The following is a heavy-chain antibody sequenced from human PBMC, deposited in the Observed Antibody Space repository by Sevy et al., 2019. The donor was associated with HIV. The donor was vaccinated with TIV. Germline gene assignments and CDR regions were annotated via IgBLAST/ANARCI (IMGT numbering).Heavy chain of an antibody. CDR3: ARTGPPGYYYDSSGSDY. V-gene: IGHV3-48*01. CDR2: ISSSSRTI. D-gene: IGHD3-22*01. CDR1: GFTFSSYS. J-gene: IGHJ4*02. Sequence: GGSLRLSCAASGFTFSSYSMNWVRQAPGKGLEWVSYISSSSRTIYYADSVKGRSTISRDNAKNSLYQQMNSLRAEDTAVYYWARTGPPGYYYDSSGSDYWGQGTLVTVSS.